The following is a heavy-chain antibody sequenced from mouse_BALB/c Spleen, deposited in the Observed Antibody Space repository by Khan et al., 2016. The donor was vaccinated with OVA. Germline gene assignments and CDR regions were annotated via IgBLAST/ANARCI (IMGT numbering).Heavy chain of an antibody. V-gene: IGHV9-3-1*01. Sequence: QIQLVQSGPELKKPGETVKISCKASGYTFTKNGVNWVNQAPGRGLKWMGWINNYTGEATYADDFKGRVAFSLETSASTAYLQINNLKNEDTATYFCARVGYSETMDYWGQGTSLTVSS. D-gene: IGHD2-14*01. CDR3: ARVGYSETMDY. CDR2: INNYTGEA. CDR1: GYTFTKNG. J-gene: IGHJ4*01.